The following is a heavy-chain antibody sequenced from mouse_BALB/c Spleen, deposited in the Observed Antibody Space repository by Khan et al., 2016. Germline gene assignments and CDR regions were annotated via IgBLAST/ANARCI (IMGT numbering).Heavy chain of an antibody. CDR3: ARVRHTMDY. D-gene: IGHD2-14*01. J-gene: IGHJ4*01. V-gene: IGHV5-6-3*01. CDR1: GFTFTTYA. Sequence: EVELVESGGGFVQPGGSLELSCAASGFTFTTYAMSWVRQPPDKRLELVATINSDGSSTYYADTVKGRFTISRDTAKNTLYLQMSRLKSEDTAMYYCARVRHTMDYWGRGTPVTVSA. CDR2: INSDGSST.